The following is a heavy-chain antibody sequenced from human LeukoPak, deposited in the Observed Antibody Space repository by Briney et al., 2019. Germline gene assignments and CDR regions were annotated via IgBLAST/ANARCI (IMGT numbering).Heavy chain of an antibody. V-gene: IGHV1-8*01. CDR1: GYTFTSYD. D-gene: IGHD6-19*01. CDR3: ALAVPRSNWFDP. J-gene: IGHJ5*02. CDR2: MNPNSGNT. Sequence: ASVKVSCKASGYTFTSYDINWVRQATGQGLEWMGWMNPNSGNTGYAQKFQGRVTMTRNTSISTAYMELSSLRSDDTAVYYCALAVPRSNWFDPWGQGTLVTVSS.